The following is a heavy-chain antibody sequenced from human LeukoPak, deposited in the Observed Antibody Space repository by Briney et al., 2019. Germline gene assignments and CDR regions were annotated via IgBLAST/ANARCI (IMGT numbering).Heavy chain of an antibody. Sequence: SETLSLTCTVSGDSISGFYWSWIRHSPGKGLEWIGHIFSSGSTNYNPSLKSRVTISVDTSKNHFSLRLNSVTAADTAVYYCARHRPILADFDYWGQGILVIVSS. J-gene: IGHJ4*02. CDR1: GDSISGFY. CDR2: IFSSGST. CDR3: ARHRPILADFDY. V-gene: IGHV4-59*08.